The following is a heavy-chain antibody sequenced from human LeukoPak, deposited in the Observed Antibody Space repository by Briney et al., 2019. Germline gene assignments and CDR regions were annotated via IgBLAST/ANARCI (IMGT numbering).Heavy chain of an antibody. CDR3: ARPQGYYAANFDY. V-gene: IGHV3-30*04. J-gene: IGHJ4*02. CDR2: ISYDGNNK. D-gene: IGHD3-22*01. CDR1: GFTFSKFP. Sequence: GGSLRLSCAVSGFTFSKFPMHWVRQAPGKGLEWVALISYDGNNKYYADSVKGRFTISRDSSKNTLYLQMNSLRADDTAVYYCARPQGYYAANFDYWGQGTLVTVSS.